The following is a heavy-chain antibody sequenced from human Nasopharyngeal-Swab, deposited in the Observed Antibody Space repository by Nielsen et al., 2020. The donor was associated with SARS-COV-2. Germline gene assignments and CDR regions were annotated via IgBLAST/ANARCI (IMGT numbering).Heavy chain of an antibody. J-gene: IGHJ6*02. CDR1: GFTFNNYN. CDR2: ISSSSYI. D-gene: IGHD3-3*01. V-gene: IGHV3-21*01. CDR3: ARDGLDYDFWSAYFMDV. Sequence: GGSLRLSCAASGFTFNNYNFNWVRQAPGKGLEWVSSISSSSYIYYADSVKGRFTISRDNAKNSLYLQMNSLGAEDTAVYYCARDGLDYDFWSAYFMDVWGQGTTVTVSS.